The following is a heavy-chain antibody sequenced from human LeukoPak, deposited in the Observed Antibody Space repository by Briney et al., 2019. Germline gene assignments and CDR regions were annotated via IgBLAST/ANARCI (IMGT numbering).Heavy chain of an antibody. Sequence: GASVKVSSKASGYTFTVYYMHWVRQAPGQGLEWMGWINPNSGGTNYAQKFQGRVTMTRDTSISTSYMELSRLRSGDTAVYYCARGGYSSSWFYYGMDVWGQRTTVTVSS. J-gene: IGHJ6*02. CDR3: ARGGYSSSWFYYGMDV. CDR2: INPNSGGT. V-gene: IGHV1-2*02. D-gene: IGHD6-13*01. CDR1: GYTFTVYY.